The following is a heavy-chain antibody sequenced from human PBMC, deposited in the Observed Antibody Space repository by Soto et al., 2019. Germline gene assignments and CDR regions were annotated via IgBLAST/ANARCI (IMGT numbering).Heavy chain of an antibody. CDR3: AASIAAAGGADFDY. V-gene: IGHV4-59*01. Sequence: QVQLQESGPGLVKPSETLSLTCTVSGGSIGSYYWSWIRQPPGKGLEWIGYIYYSGSTNYNPSLKSRVTISVDTSKNQFSLKLSSVTAADTAVYYCAASIAAAGGADFDYWGQGTLVTVSS. D-gene: IGHD6-13*01. CDR1: GGSIGSYY. J-gene: IGHJ4*02. CDR2: IYYSGST.